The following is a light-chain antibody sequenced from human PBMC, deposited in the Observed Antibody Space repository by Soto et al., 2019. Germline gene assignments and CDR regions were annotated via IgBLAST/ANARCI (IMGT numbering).Light chain of an antibody. CDR2: EGT. V-gene: IGLV2-14*02. Sequence: QSALTQPASVSGSPGQSITISCTGISNDVGSYNVVSWYQQHPGKAPKLLIYEGTQRPSGVPDRFSGSKSGTSVSLAISGLRSEDEATYYCAAWDDTLNGQVFGGGTKVTVL. CDR1: SNDVGSYNV. CDR3: AAWDDTLNGQV. J-gene: IGLJ3*02.